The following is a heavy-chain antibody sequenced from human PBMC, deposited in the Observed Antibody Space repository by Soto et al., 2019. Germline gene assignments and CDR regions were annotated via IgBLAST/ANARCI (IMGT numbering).Heavy chain of an antibody. J-gene: IGHJ5*02. D-gene: IGHD3-3*01. CDR1: GGSFSGYY. Sequence: QVQLQQWGAGLLKPSETLSLTCAVYGGSFSGYYWSXIRQPPGKGLEWIGEINHSGSTNYNPSLKSRVTISVDTSKNQFSLKLSSVTAADTAVYYCARGAAVTIFGVVLGWFDPWGQGTLVTVSS. CDR2: INHSGST. V-gene: IGHV4-34*01. CDR3: ARGAAVTIFGVVLGWFDP.